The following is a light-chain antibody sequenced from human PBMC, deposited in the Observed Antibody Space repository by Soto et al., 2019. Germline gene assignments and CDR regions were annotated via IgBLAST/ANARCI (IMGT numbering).Light chain of an antibody. J-gene: IGKJ1*01. Sequence: GGGANVSCCSNQSVTSNYLAWYQQKPGQAPRLLIYGASRRATGIPDRFIGSGSGTDFTLTISRLEPEDFAVYYCQQRGNWPRTFGQRTKVDTK. CDR2: GAS. CDR3: QQRGNWPRT. V-gene: IGKV3D-20*02. CDR1: QSVTSNY.